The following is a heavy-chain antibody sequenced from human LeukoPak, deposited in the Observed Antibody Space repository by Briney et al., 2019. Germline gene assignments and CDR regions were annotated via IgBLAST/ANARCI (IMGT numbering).Heavy chain of an antibody. CDR3: ARVRDSYGYIYFDY. V-gene: IGHV3-21*01. D-gene: IGHD5-18*01. Sequence: GGSLRLSCAASGFTFSSYSMNWVRQAPGKGLEWVSSISSSSSYIYYADSVKGRFTISRDNAKNSLYLQKNSLRAEDTAVYYCARVRDSYGYIYFDYWGQGTLVTVSS. CDR2: ISSSSSYI. J-gene: IGHJ4*02. CDR1: GFTFSSYS.